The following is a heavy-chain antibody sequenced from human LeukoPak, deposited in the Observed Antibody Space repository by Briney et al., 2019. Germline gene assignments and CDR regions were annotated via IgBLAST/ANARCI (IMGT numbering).Heavy chain of an antibody. J-gene: IGHJ4*02. CDR3: AREGHYYDSSGQDY. CDR1: GGSISSGSYY. Sequence: SETLSLTCTVSGGSISSGSYYWSWIRQPAGKGLEWIVRIYTSGSTNYNPSLKSRVTISVDTSKNQFSLKLSSVTAADTAVYYCAREGHYYDSSGQDYWGQGTLVTVSS. D-gene: IGHD3-22*01. V-gene: IGHV4-61*02. CDR2: IYTSGST.